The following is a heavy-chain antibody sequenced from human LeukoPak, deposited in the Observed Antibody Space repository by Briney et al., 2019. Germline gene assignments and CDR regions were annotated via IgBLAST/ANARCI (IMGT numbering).Heavy chain of an antibody. J-gene: IGHJ6*03. CDR2: IYYSGST. D-gene: IGHD3-10*01. CDR3: ARAAGLYYYYYMDV. V-gene: IGHV4-59*01. Sequence: SETLSLPCTVPGASISSYYWRWIRQPPGKGLEWIGYIYYSGSTNYNPSLKSRVTISVDTSKNQFSLKLSSVTAADTAVYYCARAAGLYYYYYMDVWGKGTTVTVSS. CDR1: GASISSYY.